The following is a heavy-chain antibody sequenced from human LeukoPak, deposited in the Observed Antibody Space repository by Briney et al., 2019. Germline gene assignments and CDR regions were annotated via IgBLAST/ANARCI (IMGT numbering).Heavy chain of an antibody. CDR1: GFSFSSYT. CDR3: ARALNLMTRGGVFH. J-gene: IGHJ4*02. CDR2: ISSSGSYI. D-gene: IGHD2-21*01. Sequence: GGSLRLSCAASGFSFSSYTMNWVRQSPGKGLECVSSISSSGSYIYYADSVKGRFTISRDNAKNSLYLQMSSLRAEDTAVYYCARALNLMTRGGVFHWGQGALVTVSS. V-gene: IGHV3-21*01.